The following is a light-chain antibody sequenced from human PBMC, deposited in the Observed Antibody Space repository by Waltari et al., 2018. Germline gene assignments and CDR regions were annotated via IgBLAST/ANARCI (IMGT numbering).Light chain of an antibody. CDR3: MILYNNAVV. Sequence: QAALTQPASLSAPPGASTSLTCPLRSDLNVGTYKIYWYQQRPGSPPQFLVKYKPDSGTQLGSGVPSRFSGSKDTSANAGILLISGLQSEDEADYYCMILYNNAVVFGGGTKVTVL. J-gene: IGLJ3*02. CDR2: YKPDSGT. CDR1: SDLNVGTYK. V-gene: IGLV5-45*01.